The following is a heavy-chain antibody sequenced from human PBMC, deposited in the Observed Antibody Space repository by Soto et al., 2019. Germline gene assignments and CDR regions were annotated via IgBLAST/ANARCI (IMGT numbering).Heavy chain of an antibody. D-gene: IGHD2-15*01. CDR1: VFTVSNNY. CDR2: ISNTGST. Sequence: GGSLRLSCVSSVFTVSNNYMSCVRHSPGRWLEWVSAISNTGSTYYAGSVKGRSTISRDSSTNTLYLEVNSLRADDTAVYYCAKVNVVVVAATFESEYYFDYWGQGTLVIVSS. J-gene: IGHJ4*02. V-gene: IGHV3-53*01. CDR3: AKVNVVVVAATFESEYYFDY.